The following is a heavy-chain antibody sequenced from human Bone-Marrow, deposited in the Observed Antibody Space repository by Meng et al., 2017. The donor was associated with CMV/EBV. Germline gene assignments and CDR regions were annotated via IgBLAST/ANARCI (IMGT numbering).Heavy chain of an antibody. V-gene: IGHV1-69*05. Sequence: SVKVSCKASGGTFSSYAISWVRQAPGQGLEWMGGIIPIFGTANYAQKFQGRVTITTDESTSTAYMELSSLRSEDTAVYYCARGDSSGYYYDEFAYWGPGTLVTGSS. J-gene: IGHJ4*02. CDR3: ARGDSSGYYYDEFAY. CDR1: GGTFSSYA. D-gene: IGHD3-22*01. CDR2: IIPIFGTA.